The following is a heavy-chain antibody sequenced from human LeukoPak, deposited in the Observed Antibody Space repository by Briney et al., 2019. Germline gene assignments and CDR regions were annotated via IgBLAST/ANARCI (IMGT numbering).Heavy chain of an antibody. J-gene: IGHJ4*02. CDR2: IYYSGST. D-gene: IGHD4-17*01. CDR1: GGSISSSSYY. V-gene: IGHV4-39*01. CDR3: ARGPLDYGDYAYEF. Sequence: PSETLSLTCTVSGGSISSSSYYWGWIRQPPGKGLEWIGSIYYSGSTYYNPSLKSRVTISVDTSKNQFSLKLSSVTAADTAVYYCARGPLDYGDYAYEFWGQGTLVTVSS.